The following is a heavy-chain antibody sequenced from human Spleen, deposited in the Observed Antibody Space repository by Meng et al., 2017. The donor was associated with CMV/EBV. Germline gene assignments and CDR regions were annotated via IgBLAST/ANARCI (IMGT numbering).Heavy chain of an antibody. Sequence: EGRLVEAGGGLLQPGGSLRLSCAASGFTVSSNYMSWVRQAPGKGLEWVSVIYSGGSTYYADSVKGRFTISRDNSKNTLYLHMYSLRVDDSAVYYCGRDLTGERDQWGQGTLVTVSS. CDR1: GFTVSSNY. CDR2: IYSGGST. CDR3: GRDLTGERDQ. J-gene: IGHJ4*02. D-gene: IGHD7-27*01. V-gene: IGHV3-53*01.